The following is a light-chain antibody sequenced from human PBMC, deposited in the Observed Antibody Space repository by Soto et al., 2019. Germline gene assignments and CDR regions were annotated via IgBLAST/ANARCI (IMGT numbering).Light chain of an antibody. J-gene: IGKJ1*01. V-gene: IGKV3-15*01. CDR3: QQYNNWPGT. Sequence: EIVLTQSPGTLSLSPGERATLSCRASQSVSNNYLAWYQQKPGQAPRLLIYGASTRATGIPARFSGSGSGTEFTLTISGLQSEDFAVYYCQQYNNWPGTFGQGTKVDIK. CDR1: QSVSNN. CDR2: GAS.